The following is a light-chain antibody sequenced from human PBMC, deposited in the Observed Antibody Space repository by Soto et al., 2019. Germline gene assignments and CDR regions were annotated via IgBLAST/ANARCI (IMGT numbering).Light chain of an antibody. CDR2: RSD. V-gene: IGLV1-47*01. Sequence: QSVLTQPPSASGTPGQRVTMSCSGSSSNIGNNFVFWYQHLPGTAPKLLIYRSDQRPSGVPDRFSASKSGTSASLAISGLRSDDEADYYFASWDDTLSRVVFGGGTKVTVL. J-gene: IGLJ3*02. CDR3: ASWDDTLSRVV. CDR1: SSNIGNNF.